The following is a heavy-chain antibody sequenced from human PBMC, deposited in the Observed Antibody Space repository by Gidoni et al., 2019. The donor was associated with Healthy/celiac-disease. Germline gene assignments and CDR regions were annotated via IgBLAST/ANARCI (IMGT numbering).Heavy chain of an antibody. CDR3: ARDRDDYYDSSGYNDY. D-gene: IGHD3-22*01. CDR2: VSSSSSTI. J-gene: IGHJ4*02. V-gene: IGHV3-48*02. CDR1: GFTFSSYS. Sequence: VQLVESGGGLVQPGGSLRLSCAASGFTFSSYSMNWVRQHPGKGLEWISYVSSSSSTIYYADSVKGRFTISSDNAKNSLYLQMNILRDEDTAVYYCARDRDDYYDSSGYNDYWGQGTLVTVSS.